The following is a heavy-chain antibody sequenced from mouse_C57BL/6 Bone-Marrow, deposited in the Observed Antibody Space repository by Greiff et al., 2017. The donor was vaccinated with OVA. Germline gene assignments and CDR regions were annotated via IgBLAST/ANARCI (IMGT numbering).Heavy chain of an antibody. CDR1: GYTFTDYN. V-gene: IGHV1-18*01. CDR3: ARSDDYDVYYFDY. D-gene: IGHD2-4*01. Sequence: VQLKESGPELVKPGASVKIPCKASGYTFTDYNMDWVKQSHGKSLEWIGDINPNNGGTIYNQKFKGKATLTVDKSSSTAYMELRSLTSEDTAVYYCARSDDYDVYYFDYWGQGTTLTVSS. J-gene: IGHJ2*01. CDR2: INPNNGGT.